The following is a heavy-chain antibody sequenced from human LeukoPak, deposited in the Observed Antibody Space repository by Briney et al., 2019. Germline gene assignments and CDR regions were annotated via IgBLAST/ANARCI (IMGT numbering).Heavy chain of an antibody. Sequence: ASVTVSCKASGYTFTSYGISWVRQAPGQGLEWMGWISAYNGNTNYAQKFQGRVTITADESTSTAYMELSSLRSEDTAVYYCARGGRDGYNKYLGGIYYFDYWGQGTLVTVSS. V-gene: IGHV1-18*01. CDR2: ISAYNGNT. D-gene: IGHD5-24*01. CDR1: GYTFTSYG. J-gene: IGHJ4*02. CDR3: ARGGRDGYNKYLGGIYYFDY.